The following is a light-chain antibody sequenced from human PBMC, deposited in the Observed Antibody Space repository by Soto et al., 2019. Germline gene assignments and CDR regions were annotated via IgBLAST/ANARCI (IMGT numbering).Light chain of an antibody. CDR1: QSVNNNF. CDR2: GAS. Sequence: DIVLTQSPATLSLSPGERATLSCRASQSVNNNFLAWYQQKPGQAPRLLIYGASSRATGIPDRFSGSGSGTDFTLTINRLDPEDFAVYYCQHYVTYPLTFGGGTKVEIK. V-gene: IGKV3-20*01. CDR3: QHYVTYPLT. J-gene: IGKJ4*01.